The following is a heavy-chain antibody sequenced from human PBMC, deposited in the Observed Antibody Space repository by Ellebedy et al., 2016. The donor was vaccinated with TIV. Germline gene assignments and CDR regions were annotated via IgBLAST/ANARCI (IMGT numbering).Heavy chain of an antibody. CDR1: GFTFSNYA. D-gene: IGHD5-18*01. Sequence: GESLKISCAASGFTFSNYAMSWVRQAPGKGLEWVSAISGSDGSTYYADSVKGRFPISRDNSKNTLYLQMNSLRAEDTAVYYCASYLDTAMVFDHWGQGTLFTVSS. CDR2: ISGSDGST. V-gene: IGHV3-23*01. J-gene: IGHJ4*02. CDR3: ASYLDTAMVFDH.